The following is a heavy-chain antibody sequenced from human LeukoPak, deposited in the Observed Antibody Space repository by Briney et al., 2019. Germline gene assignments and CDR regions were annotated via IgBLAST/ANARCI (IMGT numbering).Heavy chain of an antibody. D-gene: IGHD6-13*01. CDR1: GFTFSDYN. CDR3: AGYISWWDV. Sequence: GGSLRLSCAASGFTFSDYNMMWVRQAPGKGLEWVSYISGRSIHIYYADSVRGRYTISRENAKKSLYLQMRRLRAEDTGVYFCAGYISWWDVWGKGTTVTISS. V-gene: IGHV3-21*01. CDR2: ISGRSIHI. J-gene: IGHJ6*01.